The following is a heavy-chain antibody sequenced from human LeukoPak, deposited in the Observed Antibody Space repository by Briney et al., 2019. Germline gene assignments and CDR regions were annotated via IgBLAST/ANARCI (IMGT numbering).Heavy chain of an antibody. Sequence: PGGSLRLSCAASGFTVSGNYMSWVRQAPGKGLEWVSVIYSGGTTYSADSVKGRFTISRDHSKNTLYLQMNTLRVEDTGVYYCARHDRWAGWFDPWGQGTLVTVSS. D-gene: IGHD3-16*02. CDR3: ARHDRWAGWFDP. CDR1: GFTVSGNY. V-gene: IGHV3-53*01. J-gene: IGHJ5*02. CDR2: IYSGGTT.